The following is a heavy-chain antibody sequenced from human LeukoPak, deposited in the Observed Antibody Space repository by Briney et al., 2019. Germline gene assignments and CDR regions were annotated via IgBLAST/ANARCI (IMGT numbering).Heavy chain of an antibody. CDR2: IRSKAYGGTT. CDR1: GFTFGDYA. Sequence: GGSLRLSCTASGFTFGDYAMSWVRQAPGKGLEWVGFIRSKAYGGTTEYAASVKGRFTISRDGSKSIAYLQMNSLKTEDTAVYYCTTPTLDSGWYSDSSYWFDPWGQGTLVTVSS. V-gene: IGHV3-49*04. J-gene: IGHJ5*02. D-gene: IGHD6-13*01. CDR3: TTPTLDSGWYSDSSYWFDP.